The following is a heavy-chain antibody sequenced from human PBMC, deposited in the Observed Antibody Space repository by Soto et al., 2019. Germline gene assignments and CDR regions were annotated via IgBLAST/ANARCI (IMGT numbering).Heavy chain of an antibody. D-gene: IGHD6-6*01. CDR1: GGSISSGGYY. J-gene: IGHJ6*02. CDR2: NYYSGIT. CDR3: ARGSSIAGLYYGMDV. Sequence: QVQLQESGPGLVKPSQTLSLTCTVSGGSISSGGYYWTWIRQHPGKGLEWIGYNYYSGITYYNPSLMSRVMSSLDTSKNQFTLNLSSVTAADTAVYYCARGSSIAGLYYGMDVRGQGTTFTVSS. V-gene: IGHV4-31*03.